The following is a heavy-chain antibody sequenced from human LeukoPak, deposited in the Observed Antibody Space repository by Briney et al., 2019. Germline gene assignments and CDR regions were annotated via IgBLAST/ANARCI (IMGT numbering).Heavy chain of an antibody. CDR3: AKVATETAMVTGGFDC. CDR2: IRNDGSDK. Sequence: GGSLRLSCAASGFTFSSYGIHWVRQAPGKGLDWVAFIRNDGSDKYYGDSVKGRFTISRDNSKNTVYLQMNSLRSEDTSVYFCAKVATETAMVTGGFDCWGQGTLVTVSS. D-gene: IGHD5-18*01. V-gene: IGHV3-30*02. CDR1: GFTFSSYG. J-gene: IGHJ4*02.